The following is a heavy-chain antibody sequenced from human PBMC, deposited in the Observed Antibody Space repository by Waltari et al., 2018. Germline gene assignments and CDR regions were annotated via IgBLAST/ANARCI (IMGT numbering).Heavy chain of an antibody. CDR3: ARSYYYDRRANYPSLGAFDS. J-gene: IGHJ4*02. CDR2: IIPLSGTT. D-gene: IGHD3-22*01. Sequence: QVQLVQSGAEVKKPGSSVKVSCKASGDTFRRYAISWVRQAPGQGLEWMGGIIPLSGTTKYAQKFQGRVTMTADEPTSTAYVELSSLKSEDTAVYFWARSYYYDRRANYPSLGAFDSWGQGTLVTVSS. CDR1: GDTFRRYA. V-gene: IGHV1-69*12.